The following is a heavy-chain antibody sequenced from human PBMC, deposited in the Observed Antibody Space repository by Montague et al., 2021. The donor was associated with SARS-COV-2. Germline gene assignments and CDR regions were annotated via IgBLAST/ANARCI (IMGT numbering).Heavy chain of an antibody. CDR2: IYYSGST. Sequence: TLSLTCTVSGGSISSGGYYWSWIRQHPGKGLEWIGYIYYSGSTXYKPSLKSRVTISVDTSKNQFSLKLSSVTAADTAVYYCARVRITMIVVVDAFDIWGQGTMVTVPS. J-gene: IGHJ3*02. D-gene: IGHD3-22*01. CDR3: ARVRITMIVVVDAFDI. V-gene: IGHV4-31*03. CDR1: GGSISSGGYY.